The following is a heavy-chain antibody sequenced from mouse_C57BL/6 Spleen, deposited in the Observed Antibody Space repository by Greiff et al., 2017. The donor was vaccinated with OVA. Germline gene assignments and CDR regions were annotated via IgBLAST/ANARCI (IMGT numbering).Heavy chain of an antibody. D-gene: IGHD1-1*01. Sequence: EVKLMESGGGLVKPGGSLKLSCAASGFTFSDYGMHWVRQAPEKGLEWVAYISSGSSTIYYADTVKGRFTISRDNAKNTLFLQMTSLRSEDTAMYYCALSTVVATGAMDYWGQGTSVTVSS. V-gene: IGHV5-17*01. J-gene: IGHJ4*01. CDR1: GFTFSDYG. CDR3: ALSTVVATGAMDY. CDR2: ISSGSSTI.